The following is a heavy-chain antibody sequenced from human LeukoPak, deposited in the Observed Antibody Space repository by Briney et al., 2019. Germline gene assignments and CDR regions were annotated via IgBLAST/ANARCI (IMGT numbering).Heavy chain of an antibody. Sequence: GGSLRLSCAASGFSVGNNYVTWVRQPPGKGLEWVSVIYTDGSTYYADSVRGRFIISRDSSKNTLYLQMNSLRAEDTAVYYCTDAVAGWGQGTLVTVSS. CDR3: TDAVAG. CDR2: IYTDGST. V-gene: IGHV3-53*05. J-gene: IGHJ4*02. CDR1: GFSVGNNY. D-gene: IGHD4-23*01.